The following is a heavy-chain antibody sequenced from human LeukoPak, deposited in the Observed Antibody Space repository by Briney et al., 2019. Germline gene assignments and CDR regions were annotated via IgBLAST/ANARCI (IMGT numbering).Heavy chain of an antibody. CDR1: GGTFSSYA. J-gene: IGHJ4*02. D-gene: IGHD1-1*01. CDR3: ASSDDRTTGTTGYYFDY. V-gene: IGHV1-69*13. CDR2: IIPIFGTA. Sequence: RASVKVSCKASGGTFSSYAISWVRQAAGQGLEWMGGIIPIFGTANYAQKFQGRVTITADESTSTAYMELSSLRSEDTAVYYCASSDDRTTGTTGYYFDYWGQGTLVSVSS.